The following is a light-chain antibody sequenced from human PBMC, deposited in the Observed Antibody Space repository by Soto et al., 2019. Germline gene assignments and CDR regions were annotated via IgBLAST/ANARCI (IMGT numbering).Light chain of an antibody. V-gene: IGKV3D-7*01. CDR1: QSVSSNY. Sequence: DIVLTQSPDTLSLSPGERATLSCRASQSVSSNYLAWYQQKPGQAPRLLIYGASTRATGIPDRFSGSGSGTDFTLTISSLQPEDFAIYYCLQDYIYPYTFGQGTKLEIK. CDR2: GAS. CDR3: LQDYIYPYT. J-gene: IGKJ2*01.